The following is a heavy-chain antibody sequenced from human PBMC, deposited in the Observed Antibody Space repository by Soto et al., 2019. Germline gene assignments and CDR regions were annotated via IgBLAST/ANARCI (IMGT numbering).Heavy chain of an antibody. J-gene: IGHJ4*02. V-gene: IGHV4-30-4*01. Sequence: QVQLQESGPGLVKPSQTLSLTCTVSGDSFSSADYKWSWIRQPPGKGLEWIGYIYYSGYTYNNPSLKSRLTMSVATSTNQFFLKLKSVTAADTAVYYCARSSDYVAFDYWGQGTLVTVS. CDR3: ARSSDYVAFDY. CDR1: GDSFSSADYK. CDR2: IYYSGYT. D-gene: IGHD4-17*01.